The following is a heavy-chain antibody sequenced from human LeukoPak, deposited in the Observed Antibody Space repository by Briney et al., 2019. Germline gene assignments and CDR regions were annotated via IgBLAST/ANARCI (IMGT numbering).Heavy chain of an antibody. CDR1: GGPISSYY. D-gene: IGHD3-3*01. J-gene: IGHJ4*02. CDR2: IYYSGST. V-gene: IGHV4-59*08. Sequence: SETLSLTCTVSGGPISSYYWSWIRQPPGKGLEWIGYIYYSGSTNYNPSLTSRVTISLDTSKNQFSLKLSSVTAADTAVYYCARRRGDFWSDYYAFDYWGQGALVTTSS. CDR3: ARRRGDFWSDYYAFDY.